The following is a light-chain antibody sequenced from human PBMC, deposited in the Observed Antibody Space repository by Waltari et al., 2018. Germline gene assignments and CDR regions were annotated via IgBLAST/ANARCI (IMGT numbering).Light chain of an antibody. Sequence: EVVMTQSPAALSVSPGERVTLSCKASQNIDNNLAWYRPKPGQSPRLLIYGASTRATGVPARFSGSGSGTEFTLTISSLQSEDCAVFYCQQYNRWPPLTFGGGTKVEIK. V-gene: IGKV3-15*01. CDR3: QQYNRWPPLT. CDR1: QNIDNN. CDR2: GAS. J-gene: IGKJ4*01.